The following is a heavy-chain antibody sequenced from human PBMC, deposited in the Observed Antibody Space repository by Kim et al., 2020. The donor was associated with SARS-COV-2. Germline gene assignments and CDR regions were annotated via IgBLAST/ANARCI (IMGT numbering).Heavy chain of an antibody. D-gene: IGHD5-12*01. V-gene: IGHV4-59*08. CDR3: ARLSQGYSGYDSWWYFDY. Sequence: SETLSLTCTVSGGSISSYYWSWIRQPPGKGLEWIGYIYYSGSTNYNPSLKSRVTISVDTSKNQFSLKLSSVTAADTAVYYCARLSQGYSGYDSWWYFDY. J-gene: IGHJ4*01. CDR1: GGSISSYY. CDR2: IYYSGST.